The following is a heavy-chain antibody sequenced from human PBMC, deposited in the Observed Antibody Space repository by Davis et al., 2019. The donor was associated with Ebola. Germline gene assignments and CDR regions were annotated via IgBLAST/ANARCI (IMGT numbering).Heavy chain of an antibody. CDR3: ARPCSSGWFGGTRDY. V-gene: IGHV3-30*03. CDR2: ISYDGDYK. J-gene: IGHJ4*02. D-gene: IGHD6-19*01. Sequence: GESLKISCAASGFSFSSYGMHWVRQAPGKGLEWVALISYDGDYKYYADSVKGRFTVSRDNPKNTLYLQLNSLRTEDTALYYCARPCSSGWFGGTRDYWGQGTLVTVSS. CDR1: GFSFSSYG.